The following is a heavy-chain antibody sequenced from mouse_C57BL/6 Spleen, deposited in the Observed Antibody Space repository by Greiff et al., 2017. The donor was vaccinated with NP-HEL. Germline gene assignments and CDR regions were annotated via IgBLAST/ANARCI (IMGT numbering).Heavy chain of an antibody. V-gene: IGHV1-59*01. CDR2: IDPSDSYT. CDR1: GYTFTSYW. CDR3: ARRGAYSNFDY. Sequence: VQLQQSGAELVRPGTSVKLSCKASGYTFTSYWMHWVKQRPGQGLEWIGVIDPSDSYTNYNQKFKGKATLTVDTSSSTAYMQLSSLTSEASAVYDCARRGAYSNFDYWGQGTTLTVSS. J-gene: IGHJ2*01. D-gene: IGHD2-5*01.